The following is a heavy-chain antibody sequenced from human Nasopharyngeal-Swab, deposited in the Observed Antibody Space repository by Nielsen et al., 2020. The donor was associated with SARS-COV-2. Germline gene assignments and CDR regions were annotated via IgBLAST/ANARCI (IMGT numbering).Heavy chain of an antibody. V-gene: IGHV5-10-1*01. CDR1: GYSFTSYW. J-gene: IGHJ4*02. CDR2: IDPSDSYT. D-gene: IGHD5-12*01. Sequence: GESLKISCKGSGYSFTSYWISWVRQMPGKGLEWMGRIDPSDSYTNYSPSFQGHVTISADKSISTAYLQWSSLKASDTAMYYCASGVGGYDPYYFDYWGQGTLVTVSS. CDR3: ASGVGGYDPYYFDY.